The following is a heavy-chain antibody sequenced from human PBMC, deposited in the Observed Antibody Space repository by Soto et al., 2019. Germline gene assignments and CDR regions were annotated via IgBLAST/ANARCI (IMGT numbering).Heavy chain of an antibody. D-gene: IGHD6-13*01. J-gene: IGHJ5*02. CDR1: GGSIRSYD. CDR3: ARHVPSGVAAADGWFDP. V-gene: IGHV4-59*08. CDR2: IYYSGST. Sequence: PSETLSLTCTVSGGSIRSYDGTWIRQPNGKGLEWIGYIYYSGSTNYNPSLKSRVTITVDTSKNQFSLTLSSVTAADTAVYYCARHVPSGVAAADGWFDPWGQGTLVTVSS.